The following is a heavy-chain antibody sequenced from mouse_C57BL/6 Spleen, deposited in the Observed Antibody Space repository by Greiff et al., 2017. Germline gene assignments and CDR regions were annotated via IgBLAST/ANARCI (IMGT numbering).Heavy chain of an antibody. CDR1: GYSITSGYY. Sequence: DVKLQESGPGLVKPSQSLSLTCSVTGYSITSGYYWNWIRQFPGNKLEWMGYISYDGSNNYNPSLKNRISITRDTSKNQFFLKLNSVTTEDTATYYCARDREDYFDYGGQGTTLTVSS. D-gene: IGHD3-1*01. V-gene: IGHV3-6*01. CDR2: ISYDGSN. J-gene: IGHJ2*01. CDR3: ARDREDYFDY.